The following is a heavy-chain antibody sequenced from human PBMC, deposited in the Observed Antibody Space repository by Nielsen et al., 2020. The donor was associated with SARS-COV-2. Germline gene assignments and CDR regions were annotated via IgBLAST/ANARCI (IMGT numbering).Heavy chain of an antibody. D-gene: IGHD4-17*01. J-gene: IGHJ4*02. Sequence: SETLSLTCTVSGGSISSYYWSWIRQPPGKGLEWLGYIYYSGSTNYNPSLKSRVTISVDTSKNQFSLKLSSVTAADTAVYYCARGVTTVTMRFDYWGQGTLVAVSS. V-gene: IGHV4-59*01. CDR1: GGSISSYY. CDR2: IYYSGST. CDR3: ARGVTTVTMRFDY.